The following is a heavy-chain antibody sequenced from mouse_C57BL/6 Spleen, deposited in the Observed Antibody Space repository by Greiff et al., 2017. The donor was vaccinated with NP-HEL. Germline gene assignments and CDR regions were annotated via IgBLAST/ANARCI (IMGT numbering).Heavy chain of an antibody. CDR1: GYTFTDYY. CDR2: IYPGSGNT. J-gene: IGHJ2*01. V-gene: IGHV1-84*01. Sequence: LQESGPELVKPGASVKISCKASGYTFTDYYINWVKQRPGQGLEWIGWIYPGSGNTKYNEKFKGKATLTVDKPSSTAYMQLSSLTSEDSAVYYCARPSGGAYDGYSLDYWGQGTTLTVSS. CDR3: ARPSGGAYDGYSLDY. D-gene: IGHD2-3*01.